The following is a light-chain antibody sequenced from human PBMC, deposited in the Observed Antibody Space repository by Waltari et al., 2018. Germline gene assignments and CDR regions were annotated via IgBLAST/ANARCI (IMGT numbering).Light chain of an antibody. CDR2: DVS. CDR1: SSDVGGYNY. Sequence: QSALTQPRSVSGSPGQSVTISCTRTSSDVGGYNYVSWFQQHPGKAPKLMIHDVSKRPSGVPDRFSGSKSGNTASLTISGLQADDETDYYCCSYAGRYTWVFGGGTKLTVL. J-gene: IGLJ3*02. CDR3: CSYAGRYTWV. V-gene: IGLV2-11*01.